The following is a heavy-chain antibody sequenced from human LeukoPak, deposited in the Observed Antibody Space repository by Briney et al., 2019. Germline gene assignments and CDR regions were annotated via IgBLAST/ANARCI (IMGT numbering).Heavy chain of an antibody. CDR1: GFSFSTYG. CDR2: IQSDGRNK. V-gene: IGHV3-30*02. D-gene: IGHD3-10*02. CDR3: AELGITMIGGV. J-gene: IGHJ6*04. Sequence: AGGSLRLSCAASGFSFSTYGMHWVRQAPGKGLEWLAFIQSDGRNKYYADSVKGRFTISRDNSKNTLFLQMNSLRAEDTAVYYCAELGITMIGGVWGKGTTVTISS.